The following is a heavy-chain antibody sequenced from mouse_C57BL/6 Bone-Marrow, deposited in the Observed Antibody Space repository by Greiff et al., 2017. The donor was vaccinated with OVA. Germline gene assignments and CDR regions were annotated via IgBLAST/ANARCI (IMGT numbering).Heavy chain of an antibody. D-gene: IGHD1-1*01. Sequence: DVHLVESEGGLVQPGSSMKLSCTASGFTFSDYYMAWVRQVPEKGLEWVANINYDGSSTYYLDSLKSRFIISRDNAKNILYLQMSSLKSEDTATYYCARAQDHYYGSYYFDYWGQGTTLTVSS. CDR1: GFTFSDYY. J-gene: IGHJ2*01. CDR2: INYDGSST. V-gene: IGHV5-16*01. CDR3: ARAQDHYYGSYYFDY.